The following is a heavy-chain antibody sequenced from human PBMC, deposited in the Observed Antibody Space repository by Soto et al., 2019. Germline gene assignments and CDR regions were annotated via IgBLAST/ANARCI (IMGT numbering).Heavy chain of an antibody. D-gene: IGHD3-10*01. CDR1: GYTFTGYY. J-gene: IGHJ4*02. Sequence: QTVQSGSEVKKPGASVKVSCKASGYTFTGYYIYRVRQAPAHWLETIGWMNPDTGGAHYAQKCRDRITMTSDTPIGTSYMELSGLRSDATATYFCSRALRGQVVPLWGQGTLVTVSS. V-gene: IGHV1-2*02. CDR2: MNPDTGGA. CDR3: SRALRGQVVPL.